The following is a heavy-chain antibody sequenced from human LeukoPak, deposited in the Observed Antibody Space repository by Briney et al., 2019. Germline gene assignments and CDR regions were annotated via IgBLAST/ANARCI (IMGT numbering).Heavy chain of an antibody. CDR1: GFTFSSYA. CDR3: AKDLPSPTHPEAWGNYYDSSEGFDY. V-gene: IGHV3-23*01. Sequence: GGSLRLSCAASGFTFSSYAMSWVRQAPGKGLEWVSAISGSGGSTYYADSVKGRFTISRDNSKNTLYLQMNSLRAEDTAVYYCAKDLPSPTHPEAWGNYYDSSEGFDYWGQGTLVTVSS. D-gene: IGHD3-22*01. J-gene: IGHJ4*02. CDR2: ISGSGGST.